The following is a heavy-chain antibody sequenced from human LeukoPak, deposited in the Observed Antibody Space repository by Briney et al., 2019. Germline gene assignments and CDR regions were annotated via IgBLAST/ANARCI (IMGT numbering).Heavy chain of an antibody. J-gene: IGHJ4*02. V-gene: IGHV1-18*01. Sequence: ASVKVSCKASGYTFPSYGISWVRHAPGQGLEWMGWISAYNGNTNYAQKLQGRVTMTTHTATSTAYMELRSLRSDDTAVYYCARGLMITFGGVIVTYYFDYWGQGTLVTVSS. D-gene: IGHD3-16*02. CDR1: GYTFPSYG. CDR2: ISAYNGNT. CDR3: ARGLMITFGGVIVTYYFDY.